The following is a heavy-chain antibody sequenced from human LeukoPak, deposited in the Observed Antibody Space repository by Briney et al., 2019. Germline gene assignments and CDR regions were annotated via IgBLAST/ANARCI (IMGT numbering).Heavy chain of an antibody. CDR1: GFTFDDYA. J-gene: IGHJ4*02. CDR3: AREEQQWLVRYYFDY. V-gene: IGHV3-9*01. Sequence: ALRLSCAASGFTFDDYAMHWVRQAPGKGLEWVSGISWNSGNIGYADSVKGRFTISRDNAKNSLYLQMNSLRAEDTALYYCAREEQQWLVRYYFDYWGQGTLVTVSS. D-gene: IGHD6-19*01. CDR2: ISWNSGNI.